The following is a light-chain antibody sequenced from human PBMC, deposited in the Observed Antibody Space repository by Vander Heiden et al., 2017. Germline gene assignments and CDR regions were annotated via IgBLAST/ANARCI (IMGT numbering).Light chain of an antibody. J-gene: IGLJ2*01. CDR3: QVWDTNTVL. CDR2: RDS. Sequence: LTQPLPVSVALGQTATISCGGNNIGSKFVHWYQLRPGQAPVLVISRDSVRPSGIPERFSGSDSGNTATLTISRAQAGDEAVYYCQVWDTNTVLFGGGTKLTVL. CDR1: NIGSKF. V-gene: IGLV3-9*01.